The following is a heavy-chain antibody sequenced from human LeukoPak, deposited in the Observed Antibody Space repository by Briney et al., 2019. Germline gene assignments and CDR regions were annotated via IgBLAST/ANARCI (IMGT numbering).Heavy chain of an antibody. D-gene: IGHD3-10*01. CDR1: GFTFSSYA. J-gene: IGHJ4*02. V-gene: IGHV3-64*04. CDR3: ARAYYYDSKNYYNPTSSFDY. Sequence: GGSLRLSCAASGFTFSSYAMHWVRQAPGKGLEYVSAISSNGGSTYYADSVKGRFTISRDNAKNSLNLQMNSLRAEDTAVYYCARAYYYDSKNYYNPTSSFDYWGQGTLVTVAS. CDR2: ISSNGGST.